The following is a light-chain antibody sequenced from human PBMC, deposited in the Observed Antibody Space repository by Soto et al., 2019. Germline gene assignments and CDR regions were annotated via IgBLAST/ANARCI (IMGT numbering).Light chain of an antibody. CDR2: DAS. V-gene: IGKV3-11*01. J-gene: IGKJ3*01. Sequence: EIVLTQSPATLSLSPGERATLSCRASQSVSSYLAWYQQKPGQAPRRLIYDASNRATGIPARFSGSGSGTDFTLTISSLEPEAFAVYYCQQRSNWHPIFTFGPGNKVDIK. CDR1: QSVSSY. CDR3: QQRSNWHPIFT.